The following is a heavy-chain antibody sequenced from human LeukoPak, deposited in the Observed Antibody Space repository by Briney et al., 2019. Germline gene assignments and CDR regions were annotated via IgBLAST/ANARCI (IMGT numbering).Heavy chain of an antibody. CDR3: ARGGYSGYDRDASDI. CDR2: IYSDDST. CDR1: GFTVSSNY. J-gene: IGHJ3*02. D-gene: IGHD5-12*01. Sequence: PGGSLRLSCAASGFTVSSNYMSWVRQAPGKGLEWVSVIYSDDSTYYADSVKGRFTISRHNSKNTLYLQMNSLRAEDTAVYYCARGGYSGYDRDASDIWGQGTMVTVSS. V-gene: IGHV3-53*04.